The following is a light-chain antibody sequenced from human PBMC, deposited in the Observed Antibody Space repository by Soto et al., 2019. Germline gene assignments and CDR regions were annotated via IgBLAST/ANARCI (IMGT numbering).Light chain of an antibody. CDR3: QQHNNWPYT. Sequence: EIVMTQSPATLSVSPGERATLSCRASQSVSSNLAWYQQKPGQAPRLLIYGASTRATGIPARFSGSGSGTEFTLTISSLQSEDFAVYYCQQHNNWPYTFGQGTKLEIK. V-gene: IGKV3-15*01. CDR1: QSVSSN. CDR2: GAS. J-gene: IGKJ2*01.